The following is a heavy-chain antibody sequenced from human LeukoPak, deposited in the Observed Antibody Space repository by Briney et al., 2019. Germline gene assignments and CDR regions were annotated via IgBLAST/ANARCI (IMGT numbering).Heavy chain of an antibody. CDR3: ARDSLMGYSYAKTDY. D-gene: IGHD5-18*01. CDR1: GYTFTSYG. V-gene: IGHV1-18*01. J-gene: IGHJ4*02. CDR2: ISGYNANT. Sequence: ASVKVSCQASGYTFTSYGITWVRQAPGQGLEWMGWISGYNANTNYAQKLQGRVTMTTDTSTSTAYMELRSLRSDDTAVYYCARDSLMGYSYAKTDYWGQGTLVTVSS.